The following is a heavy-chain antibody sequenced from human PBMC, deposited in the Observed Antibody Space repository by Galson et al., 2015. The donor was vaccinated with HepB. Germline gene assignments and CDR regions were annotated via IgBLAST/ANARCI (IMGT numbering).Heavy chain of an antibody. J-gene: IGHJ1*01. Sequence: SLRLSCAASGFTFNNYAMSWVRQAPGKGLEGLSIINTSGGNIYYTVSVKGRFTISRDNSKNTLYLQMNSLRAEDTAVYYCAKVPLDGSGYHYFKHWGQGTLVTVSS. D-gene: IGHD3-22*01. CDR2: INTSGGNI. CDR3: AKVPLDGSGYHYFKH. CDR1: GFTFNNYA. V-gene: IGHV3-23*01.